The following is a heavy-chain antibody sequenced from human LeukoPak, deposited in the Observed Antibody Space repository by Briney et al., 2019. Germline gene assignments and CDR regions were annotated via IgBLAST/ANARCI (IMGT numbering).Heavy chain of an antibody. V-gene: IGHV3-66*01. CDR3: ATPLYSSGWFYYFDY. CDR1: GFTVSSNY. CDR2: IYSGGST. J-gene: IGHJ4*02. Sequence: GGSLRLSCAASGFTVSSNYMSWVRQAPGKGLEWVSVIYSGGSTYYADSVKGRFTISRDNSKNTLYLQMNSLRAEDTAVYYCATPLYSSGWFYYFDYWGQGTLVTVSS. D-gene: IGHD6-19*01.